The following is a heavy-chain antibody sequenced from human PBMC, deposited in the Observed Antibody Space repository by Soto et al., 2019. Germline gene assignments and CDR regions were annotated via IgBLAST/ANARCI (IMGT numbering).Heavy chain of an antibody. Sequence: QVQLVQSGAEVKKPGASVKVSCTASGYTFTSYYMHWVRQAPGQGFEWMGIINPSGGSTSYAQKFQGRVTMTRDTSTSTVYMELSSLRSEDTAVYYCATDVGDVVAAVDKYGMDVWGQGTTVTVSS. V-gene: IGHV1-46*01. D-gene: IGHD2-15*01. CDR3: ATDVGDVVAAVDKYGMDV. CDR2: INPSGGST. CDR1: GYTFTSYY. J-gene: IGHJ6*02.